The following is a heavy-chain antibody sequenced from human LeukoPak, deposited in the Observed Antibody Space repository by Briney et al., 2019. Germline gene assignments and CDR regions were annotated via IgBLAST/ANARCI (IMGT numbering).Heavy chain of an antibody. CDR3: ATTLTALSSVY. Sequence: PGGSLRLPCAASGLTFSDYWMTWVRQAPGKGLEWVANINEDGSEKNFVDSVKGRFTISRDNAKNSLYLQMNSLRSEESAVYYCATTLTALSSVYWGRGTTVTVSS. CDR1: GLTFSDYW. V-gene: IGHV3-7*01. D-gene: IGHD2-21*02. CDR2: INEDGSEK. J-gene: IGHJ6*04.